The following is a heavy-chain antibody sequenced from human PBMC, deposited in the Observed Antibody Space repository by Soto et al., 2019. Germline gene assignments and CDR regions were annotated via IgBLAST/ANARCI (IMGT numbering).Heavy chain of an antibody. J-gene: IGHJ5*02. CDR3: ARENARNWFDP. V-gene: IGHV4-34*01. CDR1: GGSFSGYY. CDR2: INHSGST. Sequence: SETLSLTCAVYGGSFSGYYWSWIRQPPGKGLEWIGEINHSGSTNYNPSLKSRVTISVDTSKNQFSLKLSSVTAADTAVYYCARENARNWFDPWGQGTLVTVSS.